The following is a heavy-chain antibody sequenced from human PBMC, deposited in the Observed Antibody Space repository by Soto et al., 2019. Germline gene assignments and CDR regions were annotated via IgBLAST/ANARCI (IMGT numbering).Heavy chain of an antibody. CDR2: IYPGDSSA. CDR1: GYTFTNYW. Sequence: PGESLKISCKGSGYTFTNYWIGWVRQMPGKGLEWMGIIYPGDSSARYSPSFEGQVTISADKSINTAYLQWSSLRASDTAMYYCARLRLTRYCSSTSCYTMDVWGQGTTVTVSS. V-gene: IGHV5-51*01. D-gene: IGHD2-2*02. J-gene: IGHJ6*02. CDR3: ARLRLTRYCSSTSCYTMDV.